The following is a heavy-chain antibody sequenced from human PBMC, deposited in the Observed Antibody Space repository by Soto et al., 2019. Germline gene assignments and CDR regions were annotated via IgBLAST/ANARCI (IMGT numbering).Heavy chain of an antibody. J-gene: IGHJ4*02. CDR1: GFTFSSYA. Sequence: PGGSLRLSCAASGFTFSSYAMSWVRQAPGKGLEWVSAISGSGGSADYVVSVKGRFTISRDNSKNTLYLQMNSLRAEDTAVYYCAKLQAYSYGPGAYFEYCGQGPLVTVSS. D-gene: IGHD5-18*01. CDR3: AKLQAYSYGPGAYFEY. CDR2: ISGSGGSA. V-gene: IGHV3-23*01.